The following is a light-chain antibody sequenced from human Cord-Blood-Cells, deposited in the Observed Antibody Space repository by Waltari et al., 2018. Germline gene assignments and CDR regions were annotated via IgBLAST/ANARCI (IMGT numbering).Light chain of an antibody. Sequence: QSALTQPASVSGSPGPSITISSPGTSSDVGGSNYVSWYQQHPGKAPKLMIYDVSNRPSGVSNRFSGSKSGNTASLTISGLQAEDEADYYCSSYTSSSTRVFGGGTKLTVL. CDR3: SSYTSSSTRV. J-gene: IGLJ2*01. CDR2: DVS. V-gene: IGLV2-14*01. CDR1: SSDVGGSNY.